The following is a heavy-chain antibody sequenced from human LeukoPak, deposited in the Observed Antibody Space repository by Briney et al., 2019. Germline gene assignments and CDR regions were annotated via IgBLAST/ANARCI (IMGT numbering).Heavy chain of an antibody. CDR2: IHYPGST. V-gene: IGHV4-39*01. D-gene: IGHD3-10*01. Sequence: SETLSLTCVVSGGSISSSSYYWGWVRQPPGKGLEWIGSIHYPGSTYSNPSLRSRVTLSEDTSKNQFSLKLSSVTAADTAVYYCARQSYGSGTDNYYMDVWGKGTTVTVSS. CDR3: ARQSYGSGTDNYYMDV. J-gene: IGHJ6*03. CDR1: GGSISSSSYY.